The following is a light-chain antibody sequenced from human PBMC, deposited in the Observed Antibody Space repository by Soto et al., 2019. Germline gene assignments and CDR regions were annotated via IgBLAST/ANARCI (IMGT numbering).Light chain of an antibody. CDR2: GAS. V-gene: IGKV3-20*01. J-gene: IGKJ1*01. Sequence: EIVLTQSPGTLSLSPGEGATLSFRASQSINSFLAWYQQRRGQAPRLLIHGASNRATGIPDRFSGSGSGTDFTLTISRLEPEDFAVYYCQQYGGSPRTFGQGTKVDI. CDR3: QQYGGSPRT. CDR1: QSINSF.